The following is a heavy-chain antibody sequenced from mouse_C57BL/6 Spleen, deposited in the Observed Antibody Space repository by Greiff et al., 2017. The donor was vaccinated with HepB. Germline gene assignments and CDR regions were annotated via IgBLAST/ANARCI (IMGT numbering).Heavy chain of an antibody. J-gene: IGHJ4*01. V-gene: IGHV2-2*01. Sequence: QVQLQQSGPGLVQPSQSLSITCTVSGFSLTSYGVHWVRQSPGKGLEWLGVIWSGGSTDYNAAFISRLSISKDNSKSQVFFKMNSLQADDTAIYYCARNPTMITTEGNYYAMDYWGQGTSVTVSS. CDR3: ARNPTMITTEGNYYAMDY. CDR1: GFSLTSYG. D-gene: IGHD2-4*01. CDR2: IWSGGST.